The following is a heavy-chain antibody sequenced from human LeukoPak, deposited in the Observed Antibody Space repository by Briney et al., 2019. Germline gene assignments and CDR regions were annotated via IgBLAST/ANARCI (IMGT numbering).Heavy chain of an antibody. CDR2: IYYSGST. CDR1: GGSISSSSYY. J-gene: IGHJ4*02. D-gene: IGHD3-10*01. Sequence: PSETLSLTCTVSGGSISSSSYYWGWIRQPPGKGLEWIGSIYYSGSTYYNPSLKSRVTISVDTSKNQFSLKLSSVTAADTAVYYCARGNYLLDYWGQGTLVTVSS. CDR3: ARGNYLLDY. V-gene: IGHV4-39*01.